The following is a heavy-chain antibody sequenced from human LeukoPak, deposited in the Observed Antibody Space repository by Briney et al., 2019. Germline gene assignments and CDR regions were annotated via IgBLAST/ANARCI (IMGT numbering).Heavy chain of an antibody. D-gene: IGHD3-22*01. CDR1: GFTFNNYP. J-gene: IGHJ4*02. V-gene: IGHV3-30-3*01. CDR3: ARAYYYDSSGYLDY. CDR2: ISYDGSNK. Sequence: GGSLRLSCAASGFTFNNYPMHWVRQAPGKGLEWVAVISYDGSNKYYADSVKGRFTISRNNSKNTLYLQMNSLRAEDTAVYYCARAYYYDSSGYLDYWGQGTLVTVSS.